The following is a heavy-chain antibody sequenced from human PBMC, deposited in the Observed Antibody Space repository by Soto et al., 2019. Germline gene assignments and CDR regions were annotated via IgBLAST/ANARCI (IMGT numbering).Heavy chain of an antibody. Sequence: GGSLRLSSAASGFTFSSYTMSWVRQAPGKGLEGVSAISGSGGSTYYADSVKSRFTISRDNSKNTLYLQMNSLRAEDTAVYYCAKDRGSSGINWFDPWGQGTLVTVSS. V-gene: IGHV3-23*01. D-gene: IGHD3-22*01. J-gene: IGHJ5*02. CDR2: ISGSGGST. CDR1: GFTFSSYT. CDR3: AKDRGSSGINWFDP.